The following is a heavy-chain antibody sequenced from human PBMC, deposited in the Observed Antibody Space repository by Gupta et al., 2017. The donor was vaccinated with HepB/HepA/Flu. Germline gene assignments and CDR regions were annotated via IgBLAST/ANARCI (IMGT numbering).Heavy chain of an antibody. CDR1: GGSISSSSYY. CDR2: IYYSGST. J-gene: IGHJ3*01. CDR3: ARFLYGDCAFDV. D-gene: IGHD4-17*01. V-gene: IGHV4-39*01. Sequence: QLQLQESGPGLVKPSETLSLTCTVSGGSISSSSYYWGWIRQPPGKGLEWIGSIYYSGSTYYNPSLKSRVTISVDTSKNQFSLKLSSVTAADTAVYYCARFLYGDCAFDVWGQGTMVTVSS.